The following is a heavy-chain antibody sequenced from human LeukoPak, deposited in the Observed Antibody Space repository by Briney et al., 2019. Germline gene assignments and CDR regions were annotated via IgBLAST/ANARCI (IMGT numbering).Heavy chain of an antibody. V-gene: IGHV4-34*01. Sequence: SETLRLTCAAYGVTFSGYSWSWIRQAPGKGLEWIWEINHSGSTNYNPSLKSRVTISVDTSKNQFSLKLSSVTAADTAVYYCARRKLLWFGESRSAFDIWGQGTMVTVSS. CDR3: ARRKLLWFGESRSAFDI. CDR1: GVTFSGYS. D-gene: IGHD3-10*01. J-gene: IGHJ3*02. CDR2: INHSGST.